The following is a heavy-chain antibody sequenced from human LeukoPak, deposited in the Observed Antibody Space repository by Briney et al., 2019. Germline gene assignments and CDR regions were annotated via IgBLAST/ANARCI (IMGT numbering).Heavy chain of an antibody. CDR2: IYYSGST. CDR3: ARGLEETDLIAARHAGFDY. V-gene: IGHV4-59*01. CDR1: GGSISSYY. Sequence: SETLSLTCTVSGGSISSYYWSWIRQPPGKGLEWIGYIYYSGSTNYNPSLKSRVTISVDTSKNQFSLKLSSVTAADTAVYYCARGLEETDLIAARHAGFDYWGQGTLVTVSS. D-gene: IGHD6-6*01. J-gene: IGHJ4*02.